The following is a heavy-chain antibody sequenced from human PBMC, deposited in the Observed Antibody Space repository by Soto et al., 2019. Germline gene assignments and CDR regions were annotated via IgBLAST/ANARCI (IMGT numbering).Heavy chain of an antibody. J-gene: IGHJ6*02. CDR2: IIPRSGTS. Sequence: QVQLVQSGAEVKKPGSSVKVSCKASGDTFSTYTITWVRQAPGQGLEWMGGIIPRSGTSNYAQKFQGRVILTPDETTGTAYMERRSLRSEYTAVYYCSMECLVVAQITVISDEYYYDMDVWGQGTTVTVSS. CDR1: GDTFSTYT. D-gene: IGHD2-15*01. CDR3: SMECLVVAQITVISDEYYYDMDV. V-gene: IGHV1-69*05.